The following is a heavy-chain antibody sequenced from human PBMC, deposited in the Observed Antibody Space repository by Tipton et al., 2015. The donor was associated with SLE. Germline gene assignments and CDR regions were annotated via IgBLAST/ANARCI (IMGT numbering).Heavy chain of an antibody. CDR1: GGSISSSSYY. Sequence: TLSLTCTVSGGSISSSSYYWGWIRQPPGKGLEWIGSVYYSGSTYYNPSLKSRVTISVDTSKNQFSLKLSSVTAADTAVYYCARFKAVAGTIWFDPWGQGTLVTVSS. CDR3: ARFKAVAGTIWFDP. D-gene: IGHD6-19*01. J-gene: IGHJ5*02. CDR2: VYYSGST. V-gene: IGHV4-39*07.